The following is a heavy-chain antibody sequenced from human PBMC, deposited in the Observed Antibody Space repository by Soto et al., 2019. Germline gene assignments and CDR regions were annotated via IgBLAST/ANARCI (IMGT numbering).Heavy chain of an antibody. V-gene: IGHV1-18*01. CDR1: GYTFTSYG. CDR3: APSWVTGQGGIDV. D-gene: IGHD3-16*01. CDR2: INGYTGNT. J-gene: IGHJ6*02. Sequence: QVQLVQSGAEVKKPGASVKVSCKASGYTFTSYGLTWVRQAPGQGLEWMGWINGYTGNTNYAQKFQGRVTMTTDTSTNTAYLDLWTPISDDAAVYYCAPSWVTGQGGIDVWGQGTTVTVSS.